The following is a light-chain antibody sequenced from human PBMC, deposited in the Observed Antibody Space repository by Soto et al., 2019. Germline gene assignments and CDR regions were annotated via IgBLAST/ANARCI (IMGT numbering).Light chain of an antibody. CDR3: SSYTSSSTYV. CDR1: SSDVGAYNY. V-gene: IGLV2-14*01. Sequence: QSALTQPASVSGSPGQSIAISCIGSSSDVGAYNYVSWHQQHPGKAPKVVIYDVSNRPSGVSDRFSGSKSGNTASLTISGLQAEDEADYYCSSYTSSSTYVFGTGTKVTVL. J-gene: IGLJ1*01. CDR2: DVS.